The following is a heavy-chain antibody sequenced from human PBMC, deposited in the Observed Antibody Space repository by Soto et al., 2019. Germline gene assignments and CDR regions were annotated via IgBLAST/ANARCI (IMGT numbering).Heavy chain of an antibody. D-gene: IGHD1-26*01. CDR2: INPSGGST. V-gene: IGHV1-46*01. CDR1: GYTFTSYY. CDR3: SRDLSGSYPRRDWFDP. Sequence: ASVKVSCKASGYTFTSYYMHWVRQAPGQGLEWMGIINPSGGSTSYAQKFQGRVTMTRDTSTSTVYMELSSLRSEDTAVYYCSRDLSGSYPRRDWFDPRGQGTLVTVSS. J-gene: IGHJ5*02.